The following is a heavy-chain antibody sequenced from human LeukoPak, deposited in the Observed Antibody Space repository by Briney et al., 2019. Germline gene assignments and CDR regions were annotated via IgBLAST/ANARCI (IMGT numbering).Heavy chain of an antibody. CDR3: ARGEVKSLEVATTDY. V-gene: IGHV3-21*01. CDR1: GFTFSSHS. Sequence: GGSLRLSCAASGFTFSSHSMSWVRQAPGKGLEWVSSITSTSSYIYYADSVKGRFIISRDNPKNSLYLQMSSLRAEDTAVYYCARGEVKSLEVATTDYWGQGTLVTVSS. CDR2: ITSTSSYI. J-gene: IGHJ4*02. D-gene: IGHD2-15*01.